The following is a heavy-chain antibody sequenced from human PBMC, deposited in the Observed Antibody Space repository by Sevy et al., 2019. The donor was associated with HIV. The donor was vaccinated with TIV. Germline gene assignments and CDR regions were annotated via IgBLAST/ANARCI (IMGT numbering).Heavy chain of an antibody. V-gene: IGHV3-30-3*01. J-gene: IGHJ6*02. CDR3: AREWQQLVLLSYYYYGMDV. D-gene: IGHD6-13*01. CDR1: GFTFSSYA. Sequence: GGSLRLSCAASGFTFSSYAMHWVRQAPGKGLEWVAVISYDGSNKYYADSVKGRFTISRDNSKNTLYLQMNSLRAEDTAVYYCAREWQQLVLLSYYYYGMDVWGQGTTVTVSS. CDR2: ISYDGSNK.